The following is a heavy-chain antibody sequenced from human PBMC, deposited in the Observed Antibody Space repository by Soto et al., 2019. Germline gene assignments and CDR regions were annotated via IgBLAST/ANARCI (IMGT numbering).Heavy chain of an antibody. CDR1: GGSISSSSYY. J-gene: IGHJ4*02. CDR3: ARHSDYYGSGSYYNLPDY. Sequence: SETLSLTCTVSGGSISSSSYYWGWIRQPPGKGLEWIGGIYYSGSTYYNPSLKSRVTISVDTSKNQFSLKLSSVTAADTAVYYCARHSDYYGSGSYYNLPDYWGQGTLVTVS. V-gene: IGHV4-39*01. D-gene: IGHD3-10*01. CDR2: IYYSGST.